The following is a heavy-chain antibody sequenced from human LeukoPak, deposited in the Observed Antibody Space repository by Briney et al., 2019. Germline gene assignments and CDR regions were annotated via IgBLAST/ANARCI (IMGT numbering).Heavy chain of an antibody. CDR1: GASIGSFY. V-gene: IGHV4-4*07. D-gene: IGHD6-13*01. CDR2: LYNGGDT. Sequence: SETLSLTCTVSGASIGSFYWSWIRQPAGKGLEWIGRLYNGGDTNYSPSLRSRVTIPVDTSKNQFSLKLNSVTAADTAVYYCARGVEASGVGFYAFDIWGQGTEVTVSS. J-gene: IGHJ3*02. CDR3: ARGVEASGVGFYAFDI.